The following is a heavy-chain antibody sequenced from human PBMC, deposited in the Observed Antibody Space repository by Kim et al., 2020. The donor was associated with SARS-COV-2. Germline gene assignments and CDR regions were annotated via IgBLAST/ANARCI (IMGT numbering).Heavy chain of an antibody. D-gene: IGHD6-19*01. CDR2: ISSNGGST. Sequence: GGSLRLSCSASGFTFSSYAMHWVRQAPGKGLEYVSAISSNGGSTYYADSVKGRFTISRDNSKNTLYLQMSSLRAEDTAVYYCVKIVSGWYSGDFDYWGQGTLVTVSS. CDR3: VKIVSGWYSGDFDY. CDR1: GFTFSSYA. J-gene: IGHJ4*02. V-gene: IGHV3-64D*09.